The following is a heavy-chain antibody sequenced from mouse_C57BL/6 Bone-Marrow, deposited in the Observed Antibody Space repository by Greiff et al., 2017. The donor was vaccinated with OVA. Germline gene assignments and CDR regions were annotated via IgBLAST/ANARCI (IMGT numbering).Heavy chain of an antibody. D-gene: IGHD1-1*01. CDR1: GYTFTSYW. V-gene: IGHV1-64*01. Sequence: QVQLQQPGAELVKPWASVKLSCKASGYTFTSYWMHWVKQRPGQGLEWIGMIHPNSGSTNYNEKFKSKATLTVDKSSSTAYMQLSSLTSEDSAVYYCARQGTTVVAPFYYYAMDYWGQGTSVTVSS. CDR2: IHPNSGST. CDR3: ARQGTTVVAPFYYYAMDY. J-gene: IGHJ4*01.